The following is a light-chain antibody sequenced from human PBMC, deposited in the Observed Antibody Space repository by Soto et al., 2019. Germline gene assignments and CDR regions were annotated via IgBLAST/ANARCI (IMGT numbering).Light chain of an antibody. J-gene: IGKJ3*01. Sequence: EIVFTQSPATLSLSPGERATLSCRASQSVSSYLAWYQQKPGQAPRLLIYDASNRATGIPARFSGSGSGTDFTLTISSLEPEDFAVYYCQQRSNGLFTFGPGTKVDIK. V-gene: IGKV3-11*01. CDR1: QSVSSY. CDR2: DAS. CDR3: QQRSNGLFT.